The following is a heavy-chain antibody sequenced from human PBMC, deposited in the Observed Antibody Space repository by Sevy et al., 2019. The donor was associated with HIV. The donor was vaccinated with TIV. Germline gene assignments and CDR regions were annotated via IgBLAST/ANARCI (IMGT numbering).Heavy chain of an antibody. V-gene: IGHV3-7*03. D-gene: IGHD6-13*01. CDR1: GFSFSSYW. Sequence: GGSLRLSCAASGFSFSSYWMSWVRQAPGKGLEWVANIQEYGSEKYYVDSVKGRFTISRDNAKNSLYLQMNSLRAEDTAVYCCAISKSGDSSNFGYWGQGTLVTVSS. CDR2: IQEYGSEK. J-gene: IGHJ4*02. CDR3: AISKSGDSSNFGY.